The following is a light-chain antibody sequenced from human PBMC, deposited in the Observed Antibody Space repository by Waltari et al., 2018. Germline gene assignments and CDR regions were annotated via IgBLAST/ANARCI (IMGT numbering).Light chain of an antibody. CDR2: AAS. V-gene: IGKV1-9*01. Sequence: DIQLTQSPSFLSASVGDRVTITCRASQGISSYLAGYQQKPGNAPKLLIYAASTLQSGVPSRFSGSGSGTEFTLTISSLQPEDFATYYCQQLNSYPWTFGQGTKVEIK. CDR3: QQLNSYPWT. J-gene: IGKJ1*01. CDR1: QGISSY.